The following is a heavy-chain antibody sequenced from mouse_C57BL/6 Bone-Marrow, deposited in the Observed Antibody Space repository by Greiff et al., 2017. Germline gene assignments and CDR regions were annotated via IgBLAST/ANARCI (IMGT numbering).Heavy chain of an antibody. D-gene: IGHD2-3*01. CDR1: GYTFTSYW. CDR3: ARKDGYFDV. J-gene: IGHJ1*03. V-gene: IGHV1-69*01. CDR2: IDPSDSYT. Sequence: VQLQQPGAELVMPGASVKLSCKPSGYTFTSYWMHWVKQRPGQGLEWIGEIDPSDSYTNYNQKFKGKSTLTVDKSSSTASMLLSSLASEDSAVDCGARKDGYFDVWGTGTTVTVSS.